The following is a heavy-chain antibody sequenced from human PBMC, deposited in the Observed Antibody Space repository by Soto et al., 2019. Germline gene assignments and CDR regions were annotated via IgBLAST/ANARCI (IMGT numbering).Heavy chain of an antibody. CDR1: GYTFTSYA. CDR3: AGAWGAVTAPDY. CDR2: INAGNGNT. Sequence: QVQLVQSGAEEKKPGASVKVSCKASGYTFTSYAMHWVRQAPGQRLEWMGWINAGNGNTKYSQKFQGRVTITRDTSASTGYMELSSLRSEDTAVYYCAGAWGAVTAPDYWGQGTLVTVSS. V-gene: IGHV1-3*05. D-gene: IGHD2-21*02. J-gene: IGHJ4*02.